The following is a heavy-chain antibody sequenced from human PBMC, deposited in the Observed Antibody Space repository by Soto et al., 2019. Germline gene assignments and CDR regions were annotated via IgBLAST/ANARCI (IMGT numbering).Heavy chain of an antibody. CDR2: INQSGSS. Sequence: QVHLQQWGAGLLKPSETLSLTCAVYGGSISGYYYSWIRQSPGKGLEWIGEINQSGSSNCNPSLKSRVTVSTDTSKNQSSLTMNSVTAADTSIYYCARARGGSGSYVYWGQGNLVTVSS. CDR3: ARARGGSGSYVY. D-gene: IGHD1-26*01. J-gene: IGHJ4*02. V-gene: IGHV4-34*01. CDR1: GGSISGYY.